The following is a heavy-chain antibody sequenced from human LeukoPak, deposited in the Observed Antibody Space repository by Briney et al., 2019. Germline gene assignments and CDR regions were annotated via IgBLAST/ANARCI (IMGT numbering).Heavy chain of an antibody. J-gene: IGHJ4*02. CDR2: IHYTGST. Sequence: SETLSLTCSVSGGPITVYHWIWIRQPPGKGLEFIGYIHYTGSTNYNSSLTSRISISTDTSKNQFSLKMTSVTAADTAVYYCARDRHPYYKSPNYFDYWGQGTLVTVSS. CDR1: GGPITVYH. D-gene: IGHD3-10*01. CDR3: ARDRHPYYKSPNYFDY. V-gene: IGHV4-59*01.